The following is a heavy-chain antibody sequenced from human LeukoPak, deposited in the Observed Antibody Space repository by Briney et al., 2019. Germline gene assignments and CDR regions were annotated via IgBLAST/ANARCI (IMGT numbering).Heavy chain of an antibody. V-gene: IGHV1-69*05. J-gene: IGHJ4*02. CDR3: ARDLDQYSGRYGGFGHDF. CDR2: IIPIFGTA. Sequence: ASVKVSCKASVGTFSSYAISWVRQAPGQGLEWMGGIIPIFGTANYAQKLQGRVTMTTDTSTSTAYMELRSLRSDDTAVYYCARDLDQYSGRYGGFGHDFWGQGTLVTVSS. CDR1: VGTFSSYA. D-gene: IGHD1-26*01.